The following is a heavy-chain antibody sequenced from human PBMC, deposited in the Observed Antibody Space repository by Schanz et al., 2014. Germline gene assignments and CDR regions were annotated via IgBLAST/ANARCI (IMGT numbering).Heavy chain of an antibody. CDR2: ISGSGGST. V-gene: IGHV3-23*04. Sequence: VQLVESGGGLVQPGGSLRLSCAASGFTFSTYAMSWVRQAPGKGLEWVSAISGSGGSTYYADSVKGRFTISRDNSKNTLYLQMNTLRAEDTAVYYCARDRGYCSGGSCLTFDYWGQGTLXTVSS. J-gene: IGHJ4*02. CDR1: GFTFSTYA. D-gene: IGHD2-15*01. CDR3: ARDRGYCSGGSCLTFDY.